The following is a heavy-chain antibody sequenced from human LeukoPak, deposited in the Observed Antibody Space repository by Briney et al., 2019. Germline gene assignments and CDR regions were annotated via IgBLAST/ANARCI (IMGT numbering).Heavy chain of an antibody. J-gene: IGHJ6*02. CDR1: GLTFSNYA. CDR2: ISYDGSNK. Sequence: GRSLRLSCAASGLTFSNYAMHWVRQAPGKGLEWVAVISYDGSNKYYADSVKGRFTISRDNSKNTLYLQMNSLRAEDTAVYYCARVRSGSYQSKYYYYGMDVWGQGTTVTVSS. D-gene: IGHD3-10*01. CDR3: ARVRSGSYQSKYYYYGMDV. V-gene: IGHV3-30-3*01.